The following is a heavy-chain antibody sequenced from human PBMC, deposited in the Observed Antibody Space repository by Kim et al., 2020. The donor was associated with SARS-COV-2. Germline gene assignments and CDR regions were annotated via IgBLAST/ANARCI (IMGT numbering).Heavy chain of an antibody. CDR3: AKHLHVSXVTFYWYFDL. J-gene: IGHJ2*01. V-gene: IGHV3-23*01. D-gene: IGHD2-21*02. Sequence: GGSLRLSCAATSSNAAMSWVRQAPGKGLEWVSGIFGSGHGTYYADSVKGRFTISRNNFKNMVYLQMXNLRVEDTAVYHCAKHLHVSXVTFYWYFDLWGRGXLVTVSS. CDR1: SSNAA. CDR2: IFGSGHGT.